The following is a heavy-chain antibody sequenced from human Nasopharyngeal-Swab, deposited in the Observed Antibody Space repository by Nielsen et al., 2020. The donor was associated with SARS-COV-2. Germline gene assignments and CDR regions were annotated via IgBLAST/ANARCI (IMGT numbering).Heavy chain of an antibody. CDR1: GYSFINDN. CDR2: INPYNGNT. D-gene: IGHD5-18*01. V-gene: IGHV1-18*01. Sequence: ASVKVSCKTSGYSFINDNINWFRQAPGQGLEWMGWINPYNGNTNYAQNLQDRVTLTTDTSTSTAYMELRSLRSDDTAVYYCARASSGYGYGTAYSNWFDPWGQGTLVTVSS. CDR3: ARASSGYGYGTAYSNWFDP. J-gene: IGHJ5*02.